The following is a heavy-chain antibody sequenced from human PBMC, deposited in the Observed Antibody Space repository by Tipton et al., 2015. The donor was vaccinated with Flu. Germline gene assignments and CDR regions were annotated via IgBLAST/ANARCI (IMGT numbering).Heavy chain of an antibody. V-gene: IGHV3-33*01. Sequence: SLRLSCAASGFTFRSYGMHWVRQAPGKGLEWVAVVWYDGSNEYYADSVKGRFTISRDNSKNTLYLQMNSLRAEDTAVYYCAGDEEPAAYYFDYWGQGTLVTVSS. D-gene: IGHD2-2*01. CDR3: AGDEEPAAYYFDY. CDR2: VWYDGSNE. J-gene: IGHJ4*02. CDR1: GFTFRSYG.